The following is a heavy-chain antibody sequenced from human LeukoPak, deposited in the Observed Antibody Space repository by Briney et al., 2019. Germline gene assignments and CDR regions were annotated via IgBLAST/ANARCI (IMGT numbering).Heavy chain of an antibody. V-gene: IGHV4-34*01. CDR3: AGSRGYSYGL. J-gene: IGHJ4*02. Sequence: QTSETLSLTCAVYGGSFSGYYWSWIRQPPGKGLEWIGEINHSGSTYYNPSLKSRVTISVDTSKNQFSLKLSSVTAADTAVYYCAGSRGYSYGLWGQGTLVTVSS. CDR1: GGSFSGYY. D-gene: IGHD5-18*01. CDR2: INHSGST.